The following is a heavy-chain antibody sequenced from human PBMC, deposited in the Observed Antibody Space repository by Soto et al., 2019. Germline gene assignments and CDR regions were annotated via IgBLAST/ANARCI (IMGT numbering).Heavy chain of an antibody. J-gene: IGHJ4*02. V-gene: IGHV3-23*01. CDR1: GFTFSNFA. CDR3: AKEAEVSVNEPIPGDC. D-gene: IGHD1-1*01. CDR2: ISGSGRMT. Sequence: EMHLLESGGDLVQPGGSLRLSCAASGFTFSNFAMTWVRQAPGKGLEWVSGISGSGRMTYYAHSVKGRFTISRDNSKNSLYLQLNSLRAEDMAVYYCAKEAEVSVNEPIPGDCWGQGTVVTVSS.